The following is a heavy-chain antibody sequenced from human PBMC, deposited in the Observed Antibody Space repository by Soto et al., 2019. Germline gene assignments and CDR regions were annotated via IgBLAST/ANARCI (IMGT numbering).Heavy chain of an antibody. CDR3: ACRGGSYCGFAY. CDR1: GGSFSGYY. Sequence: SETLSPTCAIYGGSFSGYYWSWIRQPPGKELGWIGELNHSGSTNYNPSLKSRVTISVDTTKNQYSLNLRSVTAADTAEYSCACRGGSYCGFAYWGQGTLVTVTS. V-gene: IGHV4-34*01. CDR2: LNHSGST. J-gene: IGHJ4*02. D-gene: IGHD1-26*01.